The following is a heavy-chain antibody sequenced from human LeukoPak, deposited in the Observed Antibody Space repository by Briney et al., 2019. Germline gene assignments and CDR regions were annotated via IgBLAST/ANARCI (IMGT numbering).Heavy chain of an antibody. CDR1: GGSISSGDYY. D-gene: IGHD3-22*01. Sequence: SETLSLTCTVSGGSISSGDYYWSWIRQPPGEGLEWIGYIYYSGSTYYNPSLKSRVTISVDTSKNQFSLKLSSVTAADTAVYYCARGHYDSSGSNSGFDYWGQGTLVTVSS. CDR3: ARGHYDSSGSNSGFDY. CDR2: IYYSGST. V-gene: IGHV4-30-4*01. J-gene: IGHJ4*02.